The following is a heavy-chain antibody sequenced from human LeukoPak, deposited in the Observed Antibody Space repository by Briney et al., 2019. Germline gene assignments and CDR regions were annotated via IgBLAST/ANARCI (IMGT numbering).Heavy chain of an antibody. J-gene: IGHJ6*02. V-gene: IGHV3-23*01. D-gene: IGHD1-1*01. CDR1: GFTLSSYA. CDR2: ISGSGGST. CDR3: AKDIDWNDYYGMDV. Sequence: GGSLRLSCAASGFTLSSYAMSWVRQAPGKGRGWVSAISGSGGSTYYADSVKGRFTISRDNSKNTLYLQMNSLRAEDTAVYYCAKDIDWNDYYGMDVWGQGTTVTVSS.